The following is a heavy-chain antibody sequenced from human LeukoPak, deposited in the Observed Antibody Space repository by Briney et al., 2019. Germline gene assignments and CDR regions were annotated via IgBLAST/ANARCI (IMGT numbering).Heavy chain of an antibody. Sequence: GASVKVSCKASGYTFTSYGISWVRQAPGQGLEWMGWISAYNGNTNYAQKLQGRVTMTTDTSTSTAYMELRSLRSDDTAVYYCARYKIVVVPAAPGWFDPWGQGTLVTVSS. J-gene: IGHJ5*02. CDR3: ARYKIVVVPAAPGWFDP. CDR2: ISAYNGNT. D-gene: IGHD2-2*01. CDR1: GYTFTSYG. V-gene: IGHV1-18*01.